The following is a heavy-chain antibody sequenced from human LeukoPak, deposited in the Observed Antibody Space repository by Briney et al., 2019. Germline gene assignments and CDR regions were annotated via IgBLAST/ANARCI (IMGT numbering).Heavy chain of an antibody. V-gene: IGHV3-23*01. CDR2: ISGSGGST. D-gene: IGHD1-14*01. Sequence: GGSLRLSCAASGFTFSSYAMSWVSQAPGKGLEWVSAISGSGGSTYYADSVKGRFTISRDNSKNTLYLQMNSLRAEDTAVYYCAKNQIYYYYGMDVWGQGTTVTVSS. J-gene: IGHJ6*02. CDR3: AKNQIYYYYGMDV. CDR1: GFTFSSYA.